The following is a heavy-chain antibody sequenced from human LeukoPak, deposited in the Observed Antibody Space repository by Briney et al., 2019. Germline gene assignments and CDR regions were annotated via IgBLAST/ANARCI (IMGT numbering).Heavy chain of an antibody. CDR3: ATPTLICCSSTSCYPFDY. Sequence: ASVKVSCKVSGYTLTELSMHWVRQAPGKGLEWMGGFDPEDGETIYAQKFQGRVTMTEDTSTDTAYMELSSLRSEDTAVYYCATPTLICCSSTSCYPFDYWGQGTLVTVSS. D-gene: IGHD2-2*01. V-gene: IGHV1-24*01. CDR1: GYTLTELS. J-gene: IGHJ4*02. CDR2: FDPEDGET.